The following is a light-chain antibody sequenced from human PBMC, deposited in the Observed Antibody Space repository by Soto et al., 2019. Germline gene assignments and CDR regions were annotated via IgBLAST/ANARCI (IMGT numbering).Light chain of an antibody. CDR2: DAS. CDR1: QSISSW. CDR3: QQYNSYSGT. J-gene: IGKJ1*01. Sequence: DIQMTQPPSTLSASVGDRVTITLRASQSISSWLAWYQQKPGKAPKLLIYDASSLESGVPSRFSGSGSGTEFTLTISSLQPDDFATYYCQQYNSYSGTFGQGTKVDIK. V-gene: IGKV1-5*01.